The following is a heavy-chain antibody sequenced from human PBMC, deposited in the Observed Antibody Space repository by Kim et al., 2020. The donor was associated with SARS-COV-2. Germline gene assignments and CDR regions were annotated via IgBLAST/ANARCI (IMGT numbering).Heavy chain of an antibody. CDR3: ASNLGAVAGNLFDY. CDR1: GGTFSSYA. D-gene: IGHD6-19*01. V-gene: IGHV1-69*13. J-gene: IGHJ4*02. CDR2: IIPIFGTA. Sequence: SVKVSCKASGGTFSSYAISWVRQAPGQGLEWMGGIIPIFGTANYAQKFQGRVTITADESTSTAYMELSSLRSEDTAVYYCASNLGAVAGNLFDYWGQGTLVTVSS.